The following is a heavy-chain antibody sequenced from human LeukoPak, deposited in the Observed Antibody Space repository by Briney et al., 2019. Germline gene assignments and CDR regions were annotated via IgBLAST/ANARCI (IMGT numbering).Heavy chain of an antibody. Sequence: SETLSLTCAVYGGSFSGYCWSWIRQPPGKGLERNGEINHSGSTNIKPSLKSRVTISVDTSKNQFSLKLSSVTAADTAVYYCARGPYSYGLYYFYGMDVGGQETTLTVSS. D-gene: IGHD5-18*01. CDR2: INHSGST. V-gene: IGHV4-34*01. J-gene: IGHJ6*02. CDR3: ARGPYSYGLYYFYGMDV. CDR1: GGSFSGYC.